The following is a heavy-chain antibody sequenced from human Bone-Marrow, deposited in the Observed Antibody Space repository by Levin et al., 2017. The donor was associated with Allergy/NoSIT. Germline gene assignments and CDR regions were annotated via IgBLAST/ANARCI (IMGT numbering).Heavy chain of an antibody. CDR1: GFTFSSYA. Sequence: GGSLRLSCAASGFTFSSYAMSWVRQAPEKGLQWVSGIRDSGSGTFYADSVKGRFTISRDNSRNTLYLQMDSLRAEDTAVYYGAKERYGIGRPEVDSWGQGTLVTVS. CDR2: IRDSGSGT. CDR3: AKERYGIGRPEVDS. V-gene: IGHV3-23*01. D-gene: IGHD2-15*01. J-gene: IGHJ4*02.